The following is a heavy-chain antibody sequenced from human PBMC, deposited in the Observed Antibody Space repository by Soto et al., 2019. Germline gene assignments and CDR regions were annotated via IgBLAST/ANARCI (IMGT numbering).Heavy chain of an antibody. Sequence: QVQLVQSGAEVKKPGSSVKVSCKASGGTFSRYSITWVRQAPGHGLEWIGRIIPIFGIASYAQKFQARVTITTHESTSTAYMDLSNLRSDDTAGYYCAREDRDRETGLVPAAIDGMDVWGQGTTVTVSS. J-gene: IGHJ6*02. CDR3: AREDRDRETGLVPAAIDGMDV. V-gene: IGHV1-69*05. D-gene: IGHD2-2*01. CDR1: GGTFSRYS. CDR2: IIPIFGIA.